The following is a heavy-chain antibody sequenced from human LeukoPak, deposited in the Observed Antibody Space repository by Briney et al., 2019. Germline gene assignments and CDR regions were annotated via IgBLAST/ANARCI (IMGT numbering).Heavy chain of an antibody. CDR2: IIPIFGTA. J-gene: IGHJ4*02. CDR1: GGTFSSYA. V-gene: IGHV1-69*06. CDR3: AREVSDYDILTGWIDY. Sequence: GASVEVSCKASGGTFSSYAISWVRQAPGQGLEWMGGIIPIFGTANYAQKFQGRVTITADKSTSTAYMELSSLRSEDTAVYYCAREVSDYDILTGWIDYWGQGALVSVSS. D-gene: IGHD3-9*01.